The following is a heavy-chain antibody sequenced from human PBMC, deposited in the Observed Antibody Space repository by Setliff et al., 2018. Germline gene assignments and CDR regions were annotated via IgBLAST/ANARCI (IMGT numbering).Heavy chain of an antibody. CDR2: IYTSGST. D-gene: IGHD3-3*01. V-gene: IGHV4-61*02. J-gene: IGHJ6*03. CDR1: GGSISSGSYY. Sequence: SETLSLTCTVSGGSISSGSYYWSWIRQPAGKGLEWIGRIYTSGSTNYNPSLKSRVTISIDASKNQFSLKLDSVTAEDTAVYYCTREASVDFWSGYPYYYYMDVWGKGTTVTVSS. CDR3: TREASVDFWSGYPYYYYMDV.